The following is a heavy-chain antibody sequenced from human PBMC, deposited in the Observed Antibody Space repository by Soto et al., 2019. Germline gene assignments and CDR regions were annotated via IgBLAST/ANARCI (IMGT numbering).Heavy chain of an antibody. D-gene: IGHD5-18*01. Sequence: SETLSLTCTVSGGSIISGGYYWIWIRQHPWNGLEWIGYIYYSGSTYYNPSLKSRVTISVDTSKNQFSLKLSSVTAADTAVYYCARSGYNYKPSVGRGYSYGLFDYWGQGTLVTVSS. CDR2: IYYSGST. J-gene: IGHJ4*02. V-gene: IGHV4-31*03. CDR1: GGSIISGGYY. CDR3: ARSGYNYKPSVGRGYSYGLFDY.